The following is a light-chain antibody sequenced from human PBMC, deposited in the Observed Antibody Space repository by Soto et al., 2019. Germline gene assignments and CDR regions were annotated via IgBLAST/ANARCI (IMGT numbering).Light chain of an antibody. CDR2: DAS. V-gene: IGKV3D-20*02. CDR3: QHRKNWPWT. J-gene: IGKJ1*01. Sequence: EIVLTQSPGTLSLSPGERATLSCRASQSVSSSYLAWYQQKPGQAPRLLIYDASYRATGVPARFSGSGSGTDFTLTISSLEPEDFAVYFCQHRKNWPWTFGRGTKVDIK. CDR1: QSVSSSY.